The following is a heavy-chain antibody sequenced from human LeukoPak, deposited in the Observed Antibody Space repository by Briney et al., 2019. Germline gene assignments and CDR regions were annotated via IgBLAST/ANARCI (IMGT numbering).Heavy chain of an antibody. CDR2: ISAYNGNT. CDR1: GYTFTSYG. CDR3: ARANHLYYDSSGYYHPFFDY. Sequence: ASVKVSCKASGYTFTSYGISWVRQAPGQGLEWMGWISAYNGNTNYAQKLQGRVTMTTDTSTSTAYMELRSLRSDDTAVYYCARANHLYYDSSGYYHPFFDYWGQGTLVTVSS. J-gene: IGHJ4*02. D-gene: IGHD3-22*01. V-gene: IGHV1-18*01.